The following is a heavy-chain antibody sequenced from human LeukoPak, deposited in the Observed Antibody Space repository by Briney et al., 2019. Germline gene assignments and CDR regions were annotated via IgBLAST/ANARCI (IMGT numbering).Heavy chain of an antibody. D-gene: IGHD3-3*01. CDR1: GFSFSSYG. CDR3: ATNRRGTAYYDFWSGYYEDWFDP. CDR2: ISYDGSNK. V-gene: IGHV3-30*19. J-gene: IGHJ5*02. Sequence: GGSLRLSCAASGFSFSSYGIHWVRQAPGKGLEWVAVISYDGSNKYYADSVKGRFTISRDNSKNTLYLQMNSLRAEDTAVYYCATNRRGTAYYDFWSGYYEDWFDPWGQGTLVTVSS.